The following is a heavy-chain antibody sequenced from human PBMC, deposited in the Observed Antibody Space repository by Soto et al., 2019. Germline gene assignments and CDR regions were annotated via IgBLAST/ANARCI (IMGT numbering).Heavy chain of an antibody. Sequence: QAQVVQSGAEVRKPGSSVKLSCKASEGTFNSYAIAWVRQAPGQGLEWMGGIIPYYNTLNYAQKFQDRVTSTADDCTDTVYMELSSLRSDDTAVYFCASGASRWYPYFFDSWAQGTLVTVSS. J-gene: IGHJ4*02. CDR1: EGTFNSYA. V-gene: IGHV1-69*01. D-gene: IGHD6-13*01. CDR3: ASGASRWYPYFFDS. CDR2: IIPYYNTL.